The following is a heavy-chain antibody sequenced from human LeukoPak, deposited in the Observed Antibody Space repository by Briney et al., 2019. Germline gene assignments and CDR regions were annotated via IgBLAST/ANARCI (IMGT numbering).Heavy chain of an antibody. CDR2: IKADGSEK. Sequence: PGVPLRLYCAASGFTFSRSWMSWVRQAPGKRLECVANIKADGSEKPYVDSVKGRFTISRDNAKTSMYLQMNSLRVEDTAVYYCARDSNIVVVPAALDPWGQGTLVTVSS. D-gene: IGHD2-2*01. CDR3: ARDSNIVVVPAALDP. J-gene: IGHJ5*02. CDR1: GFTFSRSW. V-gene: IGHV3-7*03.